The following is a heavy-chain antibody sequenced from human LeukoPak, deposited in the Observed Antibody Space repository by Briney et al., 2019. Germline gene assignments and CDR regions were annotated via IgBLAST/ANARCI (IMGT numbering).Heavy chain of an antibody. D-gene: IGHD6-19*01. CDR3: ARRIGSGWYDY. CDR1: GYSFTTFW. J-gene: IGHJ4*02. Sequence: GESLKISCKSSGYSFTTFWIAWVRQMPGKGLEWMGIIYPGDSDTRYSPSFQGQVTISADKSISTANLQWSSLKASDTAMYYCARRIGSGWYDYWGQGTLVTVSS. V-gene: IGHV5-51*01. CDR2: IYPGDSDT.